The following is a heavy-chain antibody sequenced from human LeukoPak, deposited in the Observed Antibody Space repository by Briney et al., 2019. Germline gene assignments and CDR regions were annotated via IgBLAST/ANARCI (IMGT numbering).Heavy chain of an antibody. J-gene: IGHJ3*02. D-gene: IGHD1-26*01. V-gene: IGHV3-30*03. CDR3: ARYSGSYRAFDI. CDR1: GFTFSSYG. CDR2: ISYDGSNK. Sequence: PGGSLRLSCAASGFTFSSYGMHWVRQAPGKGLEWVAVISYDGSNKYYADSVKGRFTISRDNSKNTLYLQMNSLRAEDTAVYYCARYSGSYRAFDIWGQGTMVTVSS.